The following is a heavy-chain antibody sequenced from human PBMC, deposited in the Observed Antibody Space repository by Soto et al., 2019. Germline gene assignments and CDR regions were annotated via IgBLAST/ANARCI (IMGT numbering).Heavy chain of an antibody. D-gene: IGHD1-1*01. V-gene: IGHV3-13*01. CDR2: IGTAGDT. CDR3: ARAFDGTELVSDYYGMDV. Sequence: GESLKISCAASGFTFSSYDMHWVRQATGKGLEWVSAIGTAGDTYYPGSVKGRFTISRENAKNSLYLQMNSLRAEDTAVYYCARAFDGTELVSDYYGMDVWGQGTTVTVSS. CDR1: GFTFSSYD. J-gene: IGHJ6*02.